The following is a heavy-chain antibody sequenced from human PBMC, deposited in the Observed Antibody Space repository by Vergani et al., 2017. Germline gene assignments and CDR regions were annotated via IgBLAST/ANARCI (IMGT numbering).Heavy chain of an antibody. CDR3: AREGSSSWYNYYYGMDV. V-gene: IGHV3-48*03. Sequence: EVQLVESGGGLVQPGGSLRLSCAASGFTFSSYEMNWVRQAPGKGLEWVSYISSSGSTIYYADSVKGRFTISRDNAKNSLYLQMNSLIAEDTAVYYCAREGSSSWYNYYYGMDVWGQGTTVTVSS. D-gene: IGHD6-13*01. CDR1: GFTFSSYE. CDR2: ISSSGSTI. J-gene: IGHJ6*02.